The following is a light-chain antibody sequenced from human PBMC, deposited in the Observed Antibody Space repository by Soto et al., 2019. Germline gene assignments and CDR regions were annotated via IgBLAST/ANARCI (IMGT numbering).Light chain of an antibody. V-gene: IGKV3-15*01. CDR3: QQYGDRPRT. CDR1: QSISSN. Sequence: EIVMPQSPATLSVSPGERAYLSCRASQSISSNLAWYQQSPGQAPRLVIYGASTRATGIPARFSGSGSGTELTITISRLESEDCAVDLCQQYGDRPRTFGQGTKVDIK. J-gene: IGKJ1*01. CDR2: GAS.